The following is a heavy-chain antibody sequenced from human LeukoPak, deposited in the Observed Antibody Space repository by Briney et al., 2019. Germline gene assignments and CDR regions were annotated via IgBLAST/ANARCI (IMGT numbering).Heavy chain of an antibody. CDR2: INSNTGNP. Sequence: GASIKVSCKASGYTFTNYAMNWVRQAPGQGLEWMGWINSNTGNPTYAQGFTGRFVFSLDTSVSTAYLQISSLEAEDTAVYYCARTDFHWFDPWGQGTLVTVSS. CDR3: ARTDFHWFDP. J-gene: IGHJ5*02. D-gene: IGHD3/OR15-3a*01. V-gene: IGHV7-4-1*02. CDR1: GYTFTNYA.